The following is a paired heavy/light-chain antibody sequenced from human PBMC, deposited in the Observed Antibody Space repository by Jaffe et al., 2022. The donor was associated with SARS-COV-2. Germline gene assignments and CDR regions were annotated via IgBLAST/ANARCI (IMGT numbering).Light chain of an antibody. J-gene: IGKJ1*01. Sequence: DIQLTQSPSTLSASVGDRVTITCRASQSVSIWLAWYQQKPGKAPKLLIYKASNLQSGVPFRFGGSGSGTEFTLTISSLHPDDFATYYCQQYDSYPRTFGQGTKVEIK. V-gene: IGKV1-5*03. CDR1: QSVSIW. CDR3: QQYDSYPRT. CDR2: KAS.
Heavy chain of an antibody. CDR3: ARGAAGDTTDFFDH. J-gene: IGHJ4*02. CDR1: GFIFNNFW. CDR2: IRNDGNEK. D-gene: IGHD6-13*01. Sequence: EVQLVEFGGGLVQPGESLRLSCEASGFIFNNFWMSWVRQAPGKGLEWVANIRNDGNEKHYVDSLEGRFTISRDTAKNSLYLQLNSLRAEDTAVYFCARGAAGDTTDFFDHWGQGTLVTVSS. V-gene: IGHV3-7*04.